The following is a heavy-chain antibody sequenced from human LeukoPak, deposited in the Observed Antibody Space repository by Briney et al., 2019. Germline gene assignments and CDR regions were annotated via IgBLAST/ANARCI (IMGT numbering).Heavy chain of an antibody. V-gene: IGHV3-30*04. D-gene: IGHD1-26*01. CDR2: ISYDGSNK. CDR3: AKDPYSGGFEYFQN. Sequence: PGRSLRLSCAASGFTFSSYAMHWVRQAPGKGLEWVAVISYDGSNKYYADSVKGRFTISRDNSKNTLNLQMNSLRAEDTAVYYCAKDPYSGGFEYFQNWGQGTLVTVSS. J-gene: IGHJ1*01. CDR1: GFTFSSYA.